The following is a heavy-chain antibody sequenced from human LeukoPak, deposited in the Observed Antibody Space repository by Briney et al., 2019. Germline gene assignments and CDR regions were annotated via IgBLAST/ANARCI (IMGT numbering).Heavy chain of an antibody. J-gene: IGHJ4*02. D-gene: IGHD6-13*01. V-gene: IGHV3-23*01. CDR2: ISGSGGST. CDR1: GFTFSSYA. Sequence: GGSLRLSCAVSGFTFSSYAMSWVRQAPGKGLEWVSAISGSGGSTYYADSVKGRFTISRDNSKDTLYLQMNSLRAEDTAVYYCAKNQLVTVYFDYWGQGTLVTVSS. CDR3: AKNQLVTVYFDY.